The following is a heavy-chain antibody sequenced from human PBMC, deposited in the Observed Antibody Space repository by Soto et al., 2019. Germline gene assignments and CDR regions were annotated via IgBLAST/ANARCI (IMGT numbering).Heavy chain of an antibody. CDR1: RFTLSRWS. Sequence: GGSLRLYRPASRFTLSRWSMYYVRQAPGKGLEWVSSISSSSSYIYYADSVKGRFTISRDNAKNSLYLQMNSLRAEDTAVYYCARGAGESYFVILTAAQYYSCMYGCGRWTTLTVSS. J-gene: IGHJ6*02. CDR2: ISSSSSYI. D-gene: IGHD3-9*01. CDR3: ARGAGESYFVILTAAQYYSCMYG. V-gene: IGHV3-21*01.